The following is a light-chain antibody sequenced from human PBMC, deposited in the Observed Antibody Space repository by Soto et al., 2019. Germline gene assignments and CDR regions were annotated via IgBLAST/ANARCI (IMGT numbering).Light chain of an antibody. CDR1: QRVISGY. CDR2: GAS. V-gene: IGKV3-20*01. J-gene: IGKJ5*01. Sequence: EILLTQSPGTLSLSPGERATLSCRPIQRVISGYVAWYQQKPGQAPRLLIYGASSRATGIPDRFRASASGTDFTLTISRLEPEDFAVYFCQQYGGSPAITFGQGTRLEIK. CDR3: QQYGGSPAIT.